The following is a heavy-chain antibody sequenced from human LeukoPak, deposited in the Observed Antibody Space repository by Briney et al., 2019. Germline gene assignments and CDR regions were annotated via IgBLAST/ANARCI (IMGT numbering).Heavy chain of an antibody. CDR1: GFTFSSYA. Sequence: PGGSLRLSCAASGFTFSSYAMSWVRQAPGKGLEWVSAISGSGGSTYYADSVKGRFTISRDNSKNTLYLQMNSLRAEDTAVYYCAKSYDFWSGYHNWFDPWGQGTLVTVSS. CDR2: ISGSGGST. D-gene: IGHD3-3*01. V-gene: IGHV3-23*01. J-gene: IGHJ5*02. CDR3: AKSYDFWSGYHNWFDP.